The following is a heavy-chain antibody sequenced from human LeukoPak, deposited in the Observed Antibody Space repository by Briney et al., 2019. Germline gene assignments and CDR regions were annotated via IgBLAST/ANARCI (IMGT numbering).Heavy chain of an antibody. V-gene: IGHV4-34*01. CDR3: ARGRKWYGDYAC. D-gene: IGHD4-17*01. CDR2: INHSGST. CDR1: GGAFSGYY. Sequence: SETLSLTCAVYGGAFSGYYWSWIRQPPGKGLEWIGEINHSGSTNYNPSLKSRVTISVDTSKNQFSLKLSSVTAADTAVYYCARGRKWYGDYACWGQGTLVTVSS. J-gene: IGHJ4*02.